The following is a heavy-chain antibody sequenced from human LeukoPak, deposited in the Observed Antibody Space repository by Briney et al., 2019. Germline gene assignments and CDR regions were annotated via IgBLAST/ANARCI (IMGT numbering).Heavy chain of an antibody. CDR3: AKDMLNVLLWLGEFDY. Sequence: GGSLRLSCAASGFTFSSYAMSWVRQAPGKGLEWVSTISGSGSNTFYADSVKGRFTISRDNSKNTLYLQMNSLRAEDTAVYYCAKDMLNVLLWLGEFDYWGQGTLVTVSS. D-gene: IGHD3-10*01. J-gene: IGHJ4*02. CDR1: GFTFSSYA. CDR2: ISGSGSNT. V-gene: IGHV3-23*01.